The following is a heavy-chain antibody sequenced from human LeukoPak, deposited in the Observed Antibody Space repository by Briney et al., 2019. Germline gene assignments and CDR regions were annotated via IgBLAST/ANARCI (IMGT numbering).Heavy chain of an antibody. Sequence: ASVKVSCKTSGYAFSAYYINWVLQAPGQGLEWMGRINPNSGDTNFAQKSQGRVTMTRDKSISTAYMGLTRLSSDDRAVYYCARGAGVTGTNWVRLDHFDFWGQGTLITISS. CDR1: GYAFSAYY. J-gene: IGHJ4*02. V-gene: IGHV1-2*06. CDR3: ARGAGVTGTNWVRLDHFDF. CDR2: INPNSGDT. D-gene: IGHD1-7*01.